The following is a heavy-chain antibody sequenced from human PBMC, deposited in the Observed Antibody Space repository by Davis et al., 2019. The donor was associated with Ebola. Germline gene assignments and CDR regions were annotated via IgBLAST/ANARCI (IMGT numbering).Heavy chain of an antibody. CDR1: AFTFSTYA. J-gene: IGHJ4*02. Sequence: GGSLRLSCAASAFTFSTYAMHXXXXXXXXXXXXXXFFSIRIPSIFYADSVKGRFTISRDNAKNSVYLEMNSLRDEDTAVYYWARWVSGLMSSQPIDYWGQGTLVTVSS. CDR3: ARWVSGLMSSQPIDY. V-gene: IGHV3-48*02. CDR2: FSIRIPSI. D-gene: IGHD2-8*01.